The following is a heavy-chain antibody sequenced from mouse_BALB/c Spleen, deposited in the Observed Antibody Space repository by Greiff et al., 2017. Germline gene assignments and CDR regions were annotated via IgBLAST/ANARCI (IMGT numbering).Heavy chain of an antibody. CDR2: ISDGGSYT. CDR3: ARGIYDGYSAWFAY. D-gene: IGHD2-3*01. CDR1: GFTFSDYY. Sequence: EVQVVESGGGLVKPGGSLKLSCAASGFTFSDYYMYWVRQTPEKRLEWVATISDGGSYTYYPDSVKGRFTISRDNAKNNLYLQMSSLKSEDTAMYYCARGIYDGYSAWFAYWGQGTLVTVSA. V-gene: IGHV5-4*02. J-gene: IGHJ3*01.